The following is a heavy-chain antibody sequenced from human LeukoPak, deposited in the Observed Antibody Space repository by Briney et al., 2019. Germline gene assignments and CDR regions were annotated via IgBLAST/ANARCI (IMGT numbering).Heavy chain of an antibody. V-gene: IGHV3-30*02. CDR1: GFTFSSYG. J-gene: IGHJ4*02. Sequence: PGGSLRLSCAASGFTFSSYGMHWVRQAPGKGLGWVAFIRYDGSNKYYADAVKGRFTISRDNSKNTLYLQMNSLRAEDTAVYYCARWYSSSPGYFDYWGQGTLVTVSS. CDR2: IRYDGSNK. D-gene: IGHD6-6*01. CDR3: ARWYSSSPGYFDY.